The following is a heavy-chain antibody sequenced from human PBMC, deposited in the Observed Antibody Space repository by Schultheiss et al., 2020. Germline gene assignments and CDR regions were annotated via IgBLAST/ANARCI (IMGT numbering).Heavy chain of an antibody. V-gene: IGHV3-33*01. D-gene: IGHD2-15*01. CDR2: IWYDGSNK. CDR3: ARVVRGYSSY. CDR1: GFTFSSYG. Sequence: GESLKISCAASGFTFSSYGMHWVRQAPGKGLEWVAVIWYDGSNKYYADSVKGRSTISRDNSKNSLYLQMNSLRAEDTAVYYCARVVRGYSSYWGQGTLVTVSS. J-gene: IGHJ4*02.